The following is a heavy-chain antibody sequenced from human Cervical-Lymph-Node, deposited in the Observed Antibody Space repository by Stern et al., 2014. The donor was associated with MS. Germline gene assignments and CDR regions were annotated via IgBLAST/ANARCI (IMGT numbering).Heavy chain of an antibody. CDR3: ARGLHWLAY. CDR1: GFNFHRYW. D-gene: IGHD6-19*01. Sequence: EMQLVESGGGLVQPGGSLGLSCAAAGFNFHRYWMTCVRQAPGGGLEWGANIQQFGSEKNYVDSVKGRFTISRDNAKNSVYLQMNSLRADDTAVYYCARGLHWLAYWGQGTLVSVSS. J-gene: IGHJ4*02. V-gene: IGHV3-7*01. CDR2: IQQFGSEK.